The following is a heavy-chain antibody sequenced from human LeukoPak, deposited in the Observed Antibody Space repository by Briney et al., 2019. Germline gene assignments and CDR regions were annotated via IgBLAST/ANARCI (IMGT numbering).Heavy chain of an antibody. D-gene: IGHD5-12*01. J-gene: IGHJ4*02. V-gene: IGHV3-73*01. CDR2: IRSKANSYAT. CDR1: GFTFSGSA. CDR3: TSHPPPTYSGYEALFDY. Sequence: GGSLRLSCAASGFTFSGSAMPWVRQASGKGLEWVGRIRSKANSYATAYAASVKGRFTISRDDSKNTAYLQMNSLKTEDTAVYYCTSHPPPTYSGYEALFDYWGQGTLVTVSS.